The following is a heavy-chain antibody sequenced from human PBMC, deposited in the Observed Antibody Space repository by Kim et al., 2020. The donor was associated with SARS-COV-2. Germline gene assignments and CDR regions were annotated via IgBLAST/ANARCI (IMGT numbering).Heavy chain of an antibody. V-gene: IGHV1-3*01. CDR1: GYTFTSYA. Sequence: ASVKVSCKASGYTFTSYAMHWVRQAPGQRLEWMGWINAGNGYTKYSQKFQGRLTITRDTSASTAYMELSSLRSEDTAVYYCARYSLPDNWFDPWGQGTLVTVSS. CDR2: INAGNGYT. CDR3: ARYSLPDNWFDP. J-gene: IGHJ5*02. D-gene: IGHD1-26*01.